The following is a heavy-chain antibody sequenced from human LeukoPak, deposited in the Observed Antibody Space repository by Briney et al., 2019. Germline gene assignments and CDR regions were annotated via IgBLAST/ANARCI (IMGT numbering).Heavy chain of an antibody. J-gene: IGHJ5*02. CDR3: AREQAVAGTSGWFDP. V-gene: IGHV1-69*06. D-gene: IGHD6-19*01. CDR1: GGTFSSYA. Sequence: KVSCKASGGTFSSYAISWVRQAPGQGLEWTGGIIPIFGTANYAQKFQGRVTITADKSTSTAYMELSSLRSEDTAVYYCAREQAVAGTSGWFDPWGQGTLVTVSS. CDR2: IIPIFGTA.